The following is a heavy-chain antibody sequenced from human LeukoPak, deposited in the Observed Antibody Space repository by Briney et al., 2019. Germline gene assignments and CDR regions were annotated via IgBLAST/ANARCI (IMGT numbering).Heavy chain of an antibody. CDR1: GFTFDDYA. CDR2: ISGDGGGR. V-gene: IGHV3-43*02. Sequence: GGSLRLSCAASGFTFDDYAMHWVRQAPGKGLEWVSLISGDGGGRFYADSVKGRFTISRDNSKNSLYLQVNSLRTDDTALYYCAKDIRSSPYYYGMAVWGPGTTVTVSS. CDR3: AKDIRSSPYYYGMAV. D-gene: IGHD3-10*01. J-gene: IGHJ6*02.